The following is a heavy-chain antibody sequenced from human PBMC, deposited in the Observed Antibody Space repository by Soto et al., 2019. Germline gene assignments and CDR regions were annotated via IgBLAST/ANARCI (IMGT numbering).Heavy chain of an antibody. CDR2: IYYSGST. J-gene: IGHJ4*02. D-gene: IGHD3-16*01. CDR1: GGSISSYY. Sequence: QVQLQESGPGLVKPSETLSLTCTVSGGSISSYYWSWIRQPPGKGLEWIGYIYYSGSTNYHPSLKSRDTISVDTSKKQFSLKLCSVTAADTAVYYCARRYGGNFDYWCQGNLVTVYS. V-gene: IGHV4-59*01. CDR3: ARRYGGNFDY.